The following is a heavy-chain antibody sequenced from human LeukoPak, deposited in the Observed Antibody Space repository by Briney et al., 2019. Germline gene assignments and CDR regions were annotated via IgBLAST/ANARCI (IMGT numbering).Heavy chain of an antibody. CDR1: GGTFSSYA. J-gene: IGHJ4*02. CDR3: ARAASLDY. D-gene: IGHD2-2*01. V-gene: IGHV7-4-1*02. CDR2: INTNTGKP. Sequence: ASVTVSCKASGGTFSSYAISWVRQAPGQGLEWMGWINTNTGKPTYAQGFTGRFVFSLDSSVSTAYLQINSLNAEGTAVYYCARAASLDYWGQGTLVTVSS.